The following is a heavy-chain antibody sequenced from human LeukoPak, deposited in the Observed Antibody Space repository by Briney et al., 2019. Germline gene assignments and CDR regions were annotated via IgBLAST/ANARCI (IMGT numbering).Heavy chain of an antibody. CDR1: GFTVSSNY. J-gene: IGHJ3*02. D-gene: IGHD6-13*01. Sequence: GGSLRLSCAASGFTVSSNYMSWVRQAPGKGLEWVSVIYSGGSTYYADSVKGRFTISRDNSKNTLYLQMNSLRAEDTAVYYCARAYSTRDAFDIWGQGTMVTVSS. V-gene: IGHV3-53*01. CDR2: IYSGGST. CDR3: ARAYSTRDAFDI.